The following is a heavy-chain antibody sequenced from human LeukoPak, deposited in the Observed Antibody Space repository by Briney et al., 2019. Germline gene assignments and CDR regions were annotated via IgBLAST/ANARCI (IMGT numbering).Heavy chain of an antibody. CDR3: ASIHDSSGLHALDI. D-gene: IGHD3-22*01. J-gene: IGHJ3*02. Sequence: PGRSLRLSCAASGFSFSSYAMHWVRQTPGEGLVWVAVISIDGRDKHYADPVKGRFTISRDNSKSTLYLQMNSLRAEDTAVYYCASIHDSSGLHALDIWGQGTMVTVSS. CDR2: ISIDGRDK. CDR1: GFSFSSYA. V-gene: IGHV3-30*04.